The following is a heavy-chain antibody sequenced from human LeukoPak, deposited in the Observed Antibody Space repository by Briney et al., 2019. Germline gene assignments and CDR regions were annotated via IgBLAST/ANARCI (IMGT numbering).Heavy chain of an antibody. J-gene: IGHJ3*02. CDR1: GFTFSSNG. D-gene: IGHD6-13*01. V-gene: IGHV3-30*02. CDR3: ARDLKAGSWLSDAFDI. CDR2: IWYDGSKK. Sequence: PGGSLRLSCAASGFTFSSNGRHWVRQAPGKGLEGVALIWYDGSKKYYPDSVKGRFTISRDNSNNILYLQMNSLRAEDTAVYYCARDLKAGSWLSDAFDIWGQGAMVTVSS.